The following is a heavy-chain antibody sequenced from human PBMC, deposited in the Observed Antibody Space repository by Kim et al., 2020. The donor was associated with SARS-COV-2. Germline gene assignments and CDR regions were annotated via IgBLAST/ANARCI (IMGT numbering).Heavy chain of an antibody. CDR2: ISSSSSYT. Sequence: GGSLRLSCAASGFTFSDYYMSWIRQAPGKGLEWVSYISSSSSYTNYADSVKGRFTISRDNAKNSLYLQMNSLRAEDTAVYYCARGIEIIAVAPPYYFDYWGQGTLVTVSS. CDR1: GFTFSDYY. CDR3: ARGIEIIAVAPPYYFDY. V-gene: IGHV3-11*06. D-gene: IGHD6-19*01. J-gene: IGHJ4*02.